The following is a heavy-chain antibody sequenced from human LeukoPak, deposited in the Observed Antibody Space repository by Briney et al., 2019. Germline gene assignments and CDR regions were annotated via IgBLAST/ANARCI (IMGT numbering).Heavy chain of an antibody. CDR3: ARDQEGFDY. CDR2: IYPRDGST. V-gene: IGHV1-46*01. CDR1: GSAFIRYY. Sequence: ASVKVSCKASGSAFIRYYMHWVRQAPGQGLEWMGMIYPRDGSTSYAQKFQGRVTVTRDTSTSTVHMELSGLRSEDTAVYYCARDQEGFDYWGQGTLVTVSS. J-gene: IGHJ4*02.